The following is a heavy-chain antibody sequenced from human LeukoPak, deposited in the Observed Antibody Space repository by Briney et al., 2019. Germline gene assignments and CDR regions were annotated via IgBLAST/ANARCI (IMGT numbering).Heavy chain of an antibody. Sequence: PSETLSLTCSVSGGSISNYYWSWVRQPPGKGLEWLGYIYYSGSTNYTPSLKSRVTISVDTSKNHFSLKLTSVTAADTAVYYCARDRYYYDSGSYFYFDLWGRGTLVTVSS. D-gene: IGHD3-22*01. CDR2: IYYSGST. V-gene: IGHV4-59*01. J-gene: IGHJ2*01. CDR3: ARDRYYYDSGSYFYFDL. CDR1: GGSISNYY.